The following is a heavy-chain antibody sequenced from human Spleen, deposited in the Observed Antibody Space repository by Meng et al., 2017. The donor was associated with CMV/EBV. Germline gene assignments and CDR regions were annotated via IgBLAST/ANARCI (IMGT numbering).Heavy chain of an antibody. J-gene: IGHJ4*01. CDR1: SASVSSNSCY. D-gene: IGHD3-10*01. V-gene: IGHV4-61*01. Sequence: QVELQESGPGLVKPSETLSLTCTVSSASVSSNSCYWSWIRQPPGKGLEWIGYIFHTGDTNYNPSLKSRVTMSVDTFRNQFSLKLRSVTAADTAVYYCARVGGDWSGEISYYFDLWGHGTLVTVSS. CDR3: ARVGGDWSGEISYYFDL. CDR2: IFHTGDT.